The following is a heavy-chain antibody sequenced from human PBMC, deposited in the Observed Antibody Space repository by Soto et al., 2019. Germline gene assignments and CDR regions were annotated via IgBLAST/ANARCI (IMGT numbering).Heavy chain of an antibody. V-gene: IGHV3-9*01. D-gene: IGHD3-10*01. CDR2: ISWNSGSI. CDR3: AKSIITMVRGGAFDI. J-gene: IGHJ3*02. Sequence: DVQLVESGGGLVQPGRSLRLSCAASGFTFDDYAMHWVRQAPGKGLEWVSGISWNSGSIGYADSVKGRFTISRDNAKNSLYLQMNSLRAEDTALYYCAKSIITMVRGGAFDIWGQGTMVTVSS. CDR1: GFTFDDYA.